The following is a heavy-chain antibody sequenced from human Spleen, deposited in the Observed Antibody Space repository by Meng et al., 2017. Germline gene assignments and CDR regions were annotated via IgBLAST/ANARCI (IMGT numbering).Heavy chain of an antibody. CDR1: GGSFSDYY. V-gene: IGHV4-34*01. D-gene: IGHD4-11*01. J-gene: IGHJ4*02. CDR3: ARGPTTMAHDFDY. Sequence: QLQLQESDPGLVKPLETLSLTCVVSGGSFSDYYWSWIRQPPGKGLEWIGEINHSGSTNYNPSLESRATISVDTSQNNLSLKLSSVTAADSAVYYCARGPTTMAHDFDYWGQGTLVTVSS. CDR2: INHSGST.